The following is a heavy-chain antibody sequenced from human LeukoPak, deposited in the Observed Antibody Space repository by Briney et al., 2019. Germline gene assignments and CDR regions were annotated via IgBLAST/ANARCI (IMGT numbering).Heavy chain of an antibody. V-gene: IGHV1-24*01. CDR1: GYTLTELS. D-gene: IGHD2/OR15-2a*01. Sequence: ASVKVSCKVSGYTLTELSMHWVRQAPGKGLEWMGGFDPEDGETIYAQKFQGRVTMTEDTSTDTAYMEPSRLRSEHTAVYYCATDLLHSSWFDPWGQGALVTVSS. CDR3: ATDLLHSSWFDP. J-gene: IGHJ5*02. CDR2: FDPEDGET.